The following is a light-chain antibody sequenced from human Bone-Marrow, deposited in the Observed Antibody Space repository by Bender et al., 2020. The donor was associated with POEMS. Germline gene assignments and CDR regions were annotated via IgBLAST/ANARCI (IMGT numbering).Light chain of an antibody. J-gene: IGLJ2*01. CDR3: SSYARRNVI. V-gene: IGLV2-23*01. Sequence: SKRPSGISSRFSGSKSGNTASLTISGLQAEDEADYHCSSYARRNVIFGGGTKLTVL. CDR2: S.